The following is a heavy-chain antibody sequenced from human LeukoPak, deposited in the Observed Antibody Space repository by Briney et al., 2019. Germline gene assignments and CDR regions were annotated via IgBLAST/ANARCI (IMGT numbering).Heavy chain of an antibody. J-gene: IGHJ3*02. V-gene: IGHV1-46*01. CDR1: GYTFTNFY. D-gene: IGHD2-21*01. CDR2: INPTTGST. Sequence: ASVKVSCKASGYTFTNFYLHWVRQAPGQGLEWMRIINPTTGSTTYAQKFQGRVTMTRDMSTSTVYMELSSLRSEDTAVYFCARDLNTQSIGMRAFDIWGQGTMVTASS. CDR3: ARDLNTQSIGMRAFDI.